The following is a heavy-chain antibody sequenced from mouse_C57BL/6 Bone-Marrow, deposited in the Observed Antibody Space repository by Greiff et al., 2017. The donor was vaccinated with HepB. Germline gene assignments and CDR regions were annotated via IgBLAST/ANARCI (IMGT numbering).Heavy chain of an antibody. CDR3: ARQAYYSNSLFAY. J-gene: IGHJ3*01. CDR2: ISSGSSTI. Sequence: EVHLVESGGGLVKPGGSLKLSCAASGFTFSDYGMHWVRQAPEKGLEWVAYISSGSSTIYYADTVKGRFTISRDNAKNTLFLQMTSLRSEDTAMYYCARQAYYSNSLFAYWGQGTLVTVSA. D-gene: IGHD2-5*01. CDR1: GFTFSDYG. V-gene: IGHV5-17*01.